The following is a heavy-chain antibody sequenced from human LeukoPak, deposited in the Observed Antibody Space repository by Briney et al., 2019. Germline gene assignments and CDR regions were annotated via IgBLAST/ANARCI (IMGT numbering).Heavy chain of an antibody. J-gene: IGHJ6*02. V-gene: IGHV1-69*04. CDR2: IIPILGIA. Sequence: SVKVSCKASGYTFTSYAISWVRQAPGQGLEWMGRIIPILGIANYAQKFQGRVTITADKSTSTAYMELSSLRSEDTAVYYCARTKITIFGVVISYYYGMDVWGQGTTVTVSS. D-gene: IGHD3-3*01. CDR3: ARTKITIFGVVISYYYGMDV. CDR1: GYTFTSYA.